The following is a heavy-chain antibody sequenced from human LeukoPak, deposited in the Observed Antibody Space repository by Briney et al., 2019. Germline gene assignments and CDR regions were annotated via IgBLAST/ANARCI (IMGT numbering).Heavy chain of an antibody. Sequence: PSETLSLTCAVDGGSLSGYYWSWIRQPPGKGLEWIGEINPTGRTNYNPSLKSRVIISADTFKRQFSLELRSVTAADTAVFYCARVKSTVTAYFDSWGQGTLVTVSS. V-gene: IGHV4-34*01. CDR2: INPTGRT. CDR1: GGSLSGYY. J-gene: IGHJ4*02. CDR3: ARVKSTVTAYFDS. D-gene: IGHD4-17*01.